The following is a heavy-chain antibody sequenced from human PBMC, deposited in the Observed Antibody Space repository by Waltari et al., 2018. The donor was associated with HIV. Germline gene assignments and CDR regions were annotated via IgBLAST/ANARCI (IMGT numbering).Heavy chain of an antibody. CDR2: INPEGIEK. J-gene: IGHJ5*02. CDR1: GFNFRSDW. D-gene: IGHD7-27*01. V-gene: IGHV3-7*01. CDR3: VRDYRWGFWFDP. Sequence: EVQAVESGGGLVQPGGSLRLSCVFSGFNFRSDWMSWVRQAPGEGLEWVAKINPEGIEKHYADSVRGRFTISRDNAKNSLDLQMNSLRLDDTALYYCVRDYRWGFWFDPWGRGSLVTVSS.